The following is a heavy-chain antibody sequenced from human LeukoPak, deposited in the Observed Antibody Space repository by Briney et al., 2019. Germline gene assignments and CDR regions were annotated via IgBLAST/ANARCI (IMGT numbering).Heavy chain of an antibody. Sequence: GGSLRLSCAASGFTLSNAWMRWVRQAPGKGLEWVSYISGSGSPIYYADSVQGRFTISRDNSENTFYLQMNSLRAEDTAVYYCARDSAPLDFWSGYYSSWGQGTLVTVSS. CDR1: GFTLSNAW. CDR2: ISGSGSPI. D-gene: IGHD3-3*01. CDR3: ARDSAPLDFWSGYYSS. J-gene: IGHJ4*02. V-gene: IGHV3-48*01.